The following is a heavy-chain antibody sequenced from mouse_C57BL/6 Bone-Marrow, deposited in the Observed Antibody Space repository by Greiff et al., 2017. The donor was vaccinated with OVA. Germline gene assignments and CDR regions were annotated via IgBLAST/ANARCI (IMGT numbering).Heavy chain of an antibody. V-gene: IGHV1-50*01. CDR3: ASTPYY. CDR1: GYTFTSYW. CDR2: IDPSDSYT. Sequence: VQLQQSGAELVKPGASVKLSCKASGYTFTSYWMQWVKQRPGQGLEWIGEIDPSDSYTNYNQKFKGKATLTVDTSSSTAYMQLSSLTSEDSAVYYCASTPYYWGQGTTLTVSS. J-gene: IGHJ2*01.